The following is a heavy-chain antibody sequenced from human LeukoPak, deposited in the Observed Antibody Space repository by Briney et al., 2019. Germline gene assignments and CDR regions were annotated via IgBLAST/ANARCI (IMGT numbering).Heavy chain of an antibody. D-gene: IGHD5-18*01. V-gene: IGHV3-23*01. CDR2: IGGSGGST. CDR1: GFTFSSYA. J-gene: IGHJ4*02. Sequence: GGSLRLSCAASGFTFSSYAMSWVRQAPGKGLEWVSAIGGSGGSTYYADSVKGRFTISRDNSKNTLYLQMNSLRAEDTAVYYCAKGIQLWPKYFDYWGQGTLVTVSS. CDR3: AKGIQLWPKYFDY.